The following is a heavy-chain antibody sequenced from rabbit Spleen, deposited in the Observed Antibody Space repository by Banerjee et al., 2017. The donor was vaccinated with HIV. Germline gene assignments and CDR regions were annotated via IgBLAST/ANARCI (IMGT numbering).Heavy chain of an antibody. CDR2: IDPVFGIT. J-gene: IGHJ4*01. V-gene: IGHV1S7*01. D-gene: IGHD1-1*01. CDR1: GFTLSSYY. CDR3: ARDLPGIIGWNFNL. Sequence: QLKESGGGLVQPGGSLKLSCTASGFTLSSYYMNWVRQAPGKGLEWIGYIDPVFGITYYANWVNGRFSISRENAQNTVFLQMTSLTAADTATYFCARDLPGIIGWNFNLWGPGTLVTVS.